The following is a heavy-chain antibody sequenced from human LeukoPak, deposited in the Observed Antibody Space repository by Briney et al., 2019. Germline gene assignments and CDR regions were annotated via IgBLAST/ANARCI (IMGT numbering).Heavy chain of an antibody. J-gene: IGHJ4*02. CDR2: ISYDGSNK. CDR1: GFTFSSYG. D-gene: IGHD6-19*01. Sequence: GGSLRLSCAASGFTFSSYGMHWVRQAPGKGLEWVAVISYDGSNKYYADSVKGRFTISRDNSKNTLYLQMNSLRAEDTAVYYCAKGCPLSGCFDYWGQGTLVIVSS. CDR3: AKGCPLSGCFDY. V-gene: IGHV3-30*18.